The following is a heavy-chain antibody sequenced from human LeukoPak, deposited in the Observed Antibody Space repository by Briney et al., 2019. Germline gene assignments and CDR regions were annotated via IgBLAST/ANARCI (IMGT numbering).Heavy chain of an antibody. D-gene: IGHD3-22*01. Sequence: GGSLRLSCAASGFTFSSYAMPWVRQAPGKGLEWVAVISYDGSNKYYADSVKGRFTISRDNSKNTLYLQMNSLRAEDTAAYYCARDSSWLPHFDYWGQGTLVTVSS. CDR1: GFTFSSYA. J-gene: IGHJ4*02. CDR3: ARDSSWLPHFDY. V-gene: IGHV3-30-3*01. CDR2: ISYDGSNK.